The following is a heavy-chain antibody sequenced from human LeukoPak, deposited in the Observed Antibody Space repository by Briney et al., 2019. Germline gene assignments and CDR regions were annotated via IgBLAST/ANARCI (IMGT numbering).Heavy chain of an antibody. D-gene: IGHD3-22*01. J-gene: IGHJ4*02. CDR2: ISASGAST. CDR3: AKDGPYSSGYPFDY. V-gene: IGHV3-23*01. CDR1: GFTFSSYA. Sequence: PGGSLRLSCAASGFTFSSYAMSWVRQAPGKGLEWVSAISASGASTYYADSVKGRFTISRDNSKNTLYLQMSSLRAEDTALYFCAKDGPYSSGYPFDYWGQGTLATVSS.